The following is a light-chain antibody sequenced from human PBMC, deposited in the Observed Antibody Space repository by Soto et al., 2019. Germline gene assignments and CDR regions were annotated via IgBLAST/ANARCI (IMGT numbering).Light chain of an antibody. Sequence: EIVLTQSPGTLSLSPGERATLSCRASQSVSSSYLAWYQQKPGQAPRLLIYGASSRATGIPDRFSGSGSGTDVTLTISRLEPEDFAVYYCQQYGSFPYTFGQGTKLEIK. J-gene: IGKJ2*01. V-gene: IGKV3-20*01. CDR2: GAS. CDR3: QQYGSFPYT. CDR1: QSVSSSY.